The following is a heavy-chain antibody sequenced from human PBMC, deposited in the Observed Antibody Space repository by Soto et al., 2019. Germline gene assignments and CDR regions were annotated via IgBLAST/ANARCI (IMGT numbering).Heavy chain of an antibody. Sequence: SGFTFSIYNMNWVRQAPGKGLEWVSVITGSGDYTNYGDSVKGRFTISRDNPKNTLYLQMNSLRAEDTAVYFCARRVTSSFDYWGQGTLVTVSS. CDR3: ARRVTSSFDY. D-gene: IGHD4-4*01. CDR1: GFTFSIYN. CDR2: ITGSGDYT. V-gene: IGHV3-23*01. J-gene: IGHJ4*02.